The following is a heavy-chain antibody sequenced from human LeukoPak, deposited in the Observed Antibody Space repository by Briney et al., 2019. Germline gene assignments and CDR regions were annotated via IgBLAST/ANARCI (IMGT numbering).Heavy chain of an antibody. V-gene: IGHV3-23*01. CDR2: VDGSGGSK. Sequence: GGSLRLSCAASGFTFSSYAMSWVRQAPRKGLEWVSAVDGSGGSKYYADSVKGRFTISRDNSKNTVYLQMNSLRADDTAVYYCAKSIVPSAISGAAFDIWGQGTMVTVSS. CDR3: AKSIVPSAISGAAFDI. D-gene: IGHD2-2*02. J-gene: IGHJ3*02. CDR1: GFTFSSYA.